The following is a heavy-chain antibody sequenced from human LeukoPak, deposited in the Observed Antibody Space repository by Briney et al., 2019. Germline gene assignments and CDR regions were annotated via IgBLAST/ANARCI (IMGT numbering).Heavy chain of an antibody. CDR3: AREWGGSYYFDY. CDR2: IIPIFGTA. J-gene: IGHJ4*02. CDR1: GGTFSSYA. Sequence: SVTVSCKASGGTFSSYAFSWVRQAPAPGLEWMGGIIPIFGTANYAQKFQGRVTITADESTSTAYMELSSLRSEDTAVYYCAREWGGSYYFDYWGQGTLVTVSS. V-gene: IGHV1-69*13. D-gene: IGHD3-16*01.